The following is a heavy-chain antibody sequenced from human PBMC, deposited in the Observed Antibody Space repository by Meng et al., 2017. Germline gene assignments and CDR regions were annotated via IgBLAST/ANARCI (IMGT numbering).Heavy chain of an antibody. CDR2: IIPIFGTA. Sequence: LVHRWAGGKKPGSSVKVSCKASGGTFSSYAISWVRQAPGQGLEWMGGIIPIFGTANYAQKFQGRVTITADESTSTAYMELSSLRSEDTAVYYCARVLRDGYNLGYWGQGTLVTVSS. J-gene: IGHJ4*02. D-gene: IGHD5-24*01. V-gene: IGHV1-69*01. CDR3: ARVLRDGYNLGY. CDR1: GGTFSSYA.